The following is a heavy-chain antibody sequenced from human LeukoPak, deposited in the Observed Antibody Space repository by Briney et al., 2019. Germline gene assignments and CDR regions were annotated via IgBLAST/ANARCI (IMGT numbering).Heavy chain of an antibody. CDR3: AKSVVVAATPQDDYYGMDV. CDR1: GFTFSSYA. V-gene: IGHV3-23*01. CDR2: ISGSGGST. Sequence: GGSLRLSCAASGFTFSSYAMSWVRQAPGKGLEWVSAISGSGGSTYYADSVKGRFTISRDNSKNTLYLQMNSLRAEDTALYYCAKSVVVAATPQDDYYGMDVWGQGTTVTVSS. D-gene: IGHD2-15*01. J-gene: IGHJ6*02.